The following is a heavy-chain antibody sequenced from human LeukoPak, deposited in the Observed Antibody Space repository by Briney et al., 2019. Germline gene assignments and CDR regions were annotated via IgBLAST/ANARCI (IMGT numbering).Heavy chain of an antibody. D-gene: IGHD5-18*01. J-gene: IGHJ4*02. CDR1: GDSVSTTSAG. CDR3: ARGPLQLWLTQH. V-gene: IGHV6-1*01. CDR2: AYYNSNWYY. Sequence: SQTLSLTCAISGDSVSTTSAGWNWIRQSPSRGLEWLGRAYYNSNWYYNYAVSVKGRITIHPDTPKNQFSLQLNSVTPEDTAVYYCARGPLQLWLTQHWGQGTLVTVSS.